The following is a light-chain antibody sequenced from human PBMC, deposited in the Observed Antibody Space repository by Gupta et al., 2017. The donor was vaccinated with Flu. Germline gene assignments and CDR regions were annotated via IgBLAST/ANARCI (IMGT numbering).Light chain of an antibody. Sequence: EIVMTQSPDTLSVSPGDRATLSCRASQSISSNLAWYKHKPGLAPRLLIYGASTRDTGIAARFSGSGCGTDFTLTISSRESEDFAVYYCQQYENWPPITFGQGTQVEIK. CDR3: QQYENWPPIT. CDR1: QSISSN. V-gene: IGKV3-15*01. J-gene: IGKJ5*01. CDR2: GAS.